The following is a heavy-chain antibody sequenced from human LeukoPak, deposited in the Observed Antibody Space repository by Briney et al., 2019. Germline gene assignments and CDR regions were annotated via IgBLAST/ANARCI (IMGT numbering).Heavy chain of an antibody. V-gene: IGHV1-2*02. CDR2: INPNSGVT. CDR1: GYTFTGYY. J-gene: IGHJ4*02. D-gene: IGHD2-21*02. Sequence: ASVKVSCKASGYTFTGYYLHWVRQAPGQGLEWMGWINPNSGVTSSAQRFQGRVTMTRDTSISTAYMELSRLGSDDTAVYYCARGGSTDSIHSCGGNCYFLDYWGQGTLVTVSS. CDR3: ARGGSTDSIHSCGGNCYFLDY.